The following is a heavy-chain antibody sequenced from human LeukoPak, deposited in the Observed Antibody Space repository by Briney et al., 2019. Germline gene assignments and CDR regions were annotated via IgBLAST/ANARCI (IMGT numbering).Heavy chain of an antibody. CDR1: GFTFSSYS. Sequence: GSLRLSXAASGFTFSSYSMNWVRQAPGKGLEWVSSISSSSSYIYYADSVRGRFTISRDNAKNSLYLQMNSLRAEDTAVYYCARDRSQYQLLWDLNWFDPWGQGTLVTVSS. V-gene: IGHV3-21*01. CDR3: ARDRSQYQLLWDLNWFDP. J-gene: IGHJ5*02. CDR2: ISSSSSYI. D-gene: IGHD2-2*01.